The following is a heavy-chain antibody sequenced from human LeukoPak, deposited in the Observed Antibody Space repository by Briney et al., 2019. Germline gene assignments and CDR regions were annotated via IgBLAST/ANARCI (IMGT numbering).Heavy chain of an antibody. V-gene: IGHV5-51*01. J-gene: IGHJ5*02. CDR1: GYSFTNYW. D-gene: IGHD3-16*02. CDR2: ISPHDSDT. CDR3: ARRCDSGGYRFWFDP. Sequence: GESLKISFKGTGYSFTNYWIGWVRQMPGKGLEWMGMISPHDSDTRYRPSFQGQVTISADESITTAYLQWSSLKSSDTAIYYCARRCDSGGYRFWFDPWGQGTLVTVSS.